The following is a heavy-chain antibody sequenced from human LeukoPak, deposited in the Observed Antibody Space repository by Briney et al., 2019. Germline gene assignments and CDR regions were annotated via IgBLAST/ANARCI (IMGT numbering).Heavy chain of an antibody. D-gene: IGHD6-13*01. CDR2: VFHSGST. CDR1: GVSITTYY. V-gene: IGHV4-59*01. CDR3: AGGSSWYED. Sequence: SETLSLTCTVSGVSITTYYWTWIRQPPGKGLEWIGYVFHSGSTNYNPSLKSRLTLSVDTSKNQFSLKLNSVTAADTAVYYCAGGSSWYEDWGQGTLVTVSS. J-gene: IGHJ4*02.